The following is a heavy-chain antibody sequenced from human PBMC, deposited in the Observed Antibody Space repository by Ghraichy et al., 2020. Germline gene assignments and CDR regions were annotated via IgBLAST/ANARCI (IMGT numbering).Heavy chain of an antibody. CDR1: GGTFSSYA. V-gene: IGHV1-69*13. CDR2: IIPIFGTA. J-gene: IGHJ6*03. Sequence: SVKVSCKASGGTFSSYAISWVRQAPGQGLEWMGGIIPIFGTANYAQKFQGRVTITADESTSTAYMELSSLRSEDTAVYYCVFGYHDPNYYYYMGVWGKGTTVTVSS. D-gene: IGHD3-22*01. CDR3: VFGYHDPNYYYYMGV.